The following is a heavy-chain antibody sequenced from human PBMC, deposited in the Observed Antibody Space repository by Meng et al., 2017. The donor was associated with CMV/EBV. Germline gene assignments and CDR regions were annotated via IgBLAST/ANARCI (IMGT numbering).Heavy chain of an antibody. D-gene: IGHD5-12*01. CDR1: GFTFSSYG. Sequence: GSLRLSCAASGFTFSSYGMHWVRQAPGKGLEWVAFIRYDGSNKYYADSVKGRFTISRDNSKNTLYLQMNSLRAEDTAVYYCAKDRGGGVATILGCSRFDYWGQGTLVTVSS. J-gene: IGHJ4*02. CDR2: IRYDGSNK. V-gene: IGHV3-30*02. CDR3: AKDRGGGVATILGCSRFDY.